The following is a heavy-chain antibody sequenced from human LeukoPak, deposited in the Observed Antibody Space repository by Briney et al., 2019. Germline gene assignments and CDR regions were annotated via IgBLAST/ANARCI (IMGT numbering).Heavy chain of an antibody. CDR1: GYTFTGYY. D-gene: IGHD1-26*01. V-gene: IGHV1-2*02. J-gene: IGHJ6*03. Sequence: GASVKVSCKASGYTFTGYYMHWVRQAPGQGLEWMGWINPNSGGTNYAQKFQGRVTMTRDTSISTAYMELSRLRSDDTAVYYCARGGIVGATGHYYYYMDVWGKGTTVTVPS. CDR2: INPNSGGT. CDR3: ARGGIVGATGHYYYYMDV.